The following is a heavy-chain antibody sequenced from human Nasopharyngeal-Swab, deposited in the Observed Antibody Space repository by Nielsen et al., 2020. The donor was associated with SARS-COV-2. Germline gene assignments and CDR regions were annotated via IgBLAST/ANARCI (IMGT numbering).Heavy chain of an antibody. V-gene: IGHV3-7*03. CDR2: IKQDGSEK. J-gene: IGHJ6*03. CDR1: GFTFSSYW. D-gene: IGHD3-3*01. Sequence: GESLKISCAASGFTFSSYWMSWVRQAPGKGLEWVANIKQDGSEKYYVDSVKGRFTISRANAKNSLYLQMNSLRAEDTAVYYCAREVLESYYYYYYMDVWGKGTTVTVSS. CDR3: AREVLESYYYYYYMDV.